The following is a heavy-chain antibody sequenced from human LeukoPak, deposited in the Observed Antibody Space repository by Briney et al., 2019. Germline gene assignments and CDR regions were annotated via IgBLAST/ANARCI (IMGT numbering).Heavy chain of an antibody. D-gene: IGHD3-22*01. V-gene: IGHV3-23*01. CDR2: ISSSGGST. CDR3: AKGREDSSGYYFTRDAFDI. CDR1: GFTFSSYA. J-gene: IGHJ3*02. Sequence: VGSLRLSCAASGFTFSSYAMSWVRQAPGKGLECVSAISSSGGSTYYADCVKGRFTISRDNSKNTLYLQMNSLRAEDTAVYYCAKGREDSSGYYFTRDAFDIWGQGTMVTVSS.